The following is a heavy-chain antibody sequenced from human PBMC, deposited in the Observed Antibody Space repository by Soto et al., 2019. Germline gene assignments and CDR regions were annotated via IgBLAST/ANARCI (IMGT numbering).Heavy chain of an antibody. Sequence: PSETRSIACTVSGGAISSSRYYGGWIRQPPGKGLEWIGSLYYSGSTYYNPSRKSRVTRSVGPSKKQFFLKLSSVNGADTAVYYCPRSLRLRVVKWPSYNGKDFLRQRSTVT. CDR1: GGAISSSRYY. CDR2: LYYSGST. V-gene: IGHV4-39*01. CDR3: PRSLRLRVVKWPSYNGKDF. J-gene: IGHJ6*01. D-gene: IGHD3-16*01.